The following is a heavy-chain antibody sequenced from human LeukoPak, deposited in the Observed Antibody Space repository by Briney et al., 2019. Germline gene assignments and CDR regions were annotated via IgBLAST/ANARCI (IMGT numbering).Heavy chain of an antibody. CDR3: ASRPMVRGVVWYDYYYMDV. D-gene: IGHD3-10*01. Sequence: PSETLSLTCAVYGGSFSGYYWSWIRQPPGKGLEWIGEINHSGSTNYNPSLKSRVTISVDTSKNQFSLKLSSVTAADTAVYYCASRPMVRGVVWYDYYYMDVWGKETTVTISS. J-gene: IGHJ6*03. CDR2: INHSGST. V-gene: IGHV4-34*01. CDR1: GGSFSGYY.